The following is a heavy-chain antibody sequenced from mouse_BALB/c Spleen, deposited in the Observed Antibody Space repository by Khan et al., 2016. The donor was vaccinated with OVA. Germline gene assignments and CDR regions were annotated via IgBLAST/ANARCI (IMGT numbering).Heavy chain of an antibody. Sequence: QVQLKESGPGLVAPSQSLSITCTVSGFSLTAYAVSWIRQPPGKGLEWLGVICAGGSKYYHSVLTSRMSICKDNYKSQVFLKVNSLQAYDTAMYDGAKEPPYYGIDYWGQGTSGTVSS. CDR2: ICAGGSK. D-gene: IGHD6-1*01. J-gene: IGHJ4*01. V-gene: IGHV2-6-5*01. CDR3: AKEPPYYGIDY. CDR1: GFSLTAYA.